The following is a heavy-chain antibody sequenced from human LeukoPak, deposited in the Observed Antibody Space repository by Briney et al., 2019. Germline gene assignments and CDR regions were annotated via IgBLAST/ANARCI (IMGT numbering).Heavy chain of an antibody. Sequence: PGGSLRLSCAASGFTFSSYSMNWVRQAPGKGLEWVSSISSSSSYIYYADSVKGRFTISRDNAKTSLYLQMNSLRAEDTAVYYCTTDSSHYYDSSGPPRPVDYWGQGTLVTVSS. CDR1: GFTFSSYS. V-gene: IGHV3-21*01. D-gene: IGHD3-22*01. CDR2: ISSSSSYI. CDR3: TTDSSHYYDSSGPPRPVDY. J-gene: IGHJ4*02.